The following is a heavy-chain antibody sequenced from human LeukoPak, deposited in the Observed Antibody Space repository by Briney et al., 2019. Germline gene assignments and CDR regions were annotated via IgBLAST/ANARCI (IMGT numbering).Heavy chain of an antibody. V-gene: IGHV4-4*08. CDR3: AREREGPYGYLDY. CDR2: IYTSGSI. J-gene: IGHJ4*02. D-gene: IGHD4-17*01. CDR1: GGSISSYY. Sequence: PSETLSLTCTVSGGSISSYYWSWIRQPPGKGLEWIGRIYTSGSINYNSSLKSRVTISVDTSKNQFSLKLSSVTAADTAVYYCAREREGPYGYLDYWGQGTLVTVPS.